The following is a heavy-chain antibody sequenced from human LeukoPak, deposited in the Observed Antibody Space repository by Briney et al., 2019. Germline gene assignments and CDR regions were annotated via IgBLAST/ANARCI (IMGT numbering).Heavy chain of an antibody. CDR3: AKDSDLGSITMIVVATRAYFDY. J-gene: IGHJ4*02. CDR1: GFTFSSYG. CDR2: IRYDGSNK. V-gene: IGHV3-30*02. Sequence: PGGSLRLSCAASGFTFSSYGMHWVRQAPGKGLEWVAFIRYDGSNKYYADSVKGRFTISRGNSKNTLYLQMNSLRAEDTAVYYCAKDSDLGSITMIVVATRAYFDYWGQGTLVTVSS. D-gene: IGHD3-22*01.